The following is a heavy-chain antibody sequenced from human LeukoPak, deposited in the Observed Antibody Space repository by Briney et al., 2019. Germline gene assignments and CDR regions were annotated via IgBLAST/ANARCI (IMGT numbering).Heavy chain of an antibody. Sequence: GGSLRLSCAASGFTFGTYDMSWVRQAPGKRLEWVSTIGGSGGRTYYADSVKGRFTISRDNSKNTLYLQMNSLRAEDTAVYYCAKDHAASHYYSDYWGQGTLVTVSS. CDR3: AKDHAASHYYSDY. V-gene: IGHV3-23*01. D-gene: IGHD6-13*01. J-gene: IGHJ4*02. CDR2: IGGSGGRT. CDR1: GFTFGTYD.